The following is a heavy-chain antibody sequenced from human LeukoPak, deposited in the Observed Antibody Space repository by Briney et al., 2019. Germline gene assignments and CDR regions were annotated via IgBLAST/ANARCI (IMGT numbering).Heavy chain of an antibody. D-gene: IGHD6-25*01. CDR1: GYRFSDSW. Sequence: GESLKISCKGSGYRFSDSWIGWVRQRPGKGLEWMGAIYPDDSETIYSPSFQGQVTISADRSITTAYLQWSSLKASDTAIYYCARKESWQRPEDYWGQGTLVTVST. CDR2: IYPDDSET. V-gene: IGHV5-51*01. J-gene: IGHJ4*02. CDR3: ARKESWQRPEDY.